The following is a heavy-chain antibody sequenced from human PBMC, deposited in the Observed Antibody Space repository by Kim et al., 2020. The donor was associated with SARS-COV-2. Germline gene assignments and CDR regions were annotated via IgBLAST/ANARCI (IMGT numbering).Heavy chain of an antibody. CDR2: IYYSGST. CDR1: GGSISSYY. V-gene: IGHV4-59*08. D-gene: IGHD2-2*01. CDR3: ARNFMVPAEGYYYGMDV. J-gene: IGHJ6*01. Sequence: SETLSLTCTVSGGSISSYYWSWIRQPPGKGLEWIGYIYYSGSTNYNPSLKSRVTISVDTSKNQFSLKLSSVTAADTAVYYCARNFMVPAEGYYYGMDVWG.